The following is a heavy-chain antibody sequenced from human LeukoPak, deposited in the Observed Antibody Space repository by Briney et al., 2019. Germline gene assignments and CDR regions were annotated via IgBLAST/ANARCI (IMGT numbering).Heavy chain of an antibody. CDR2: ISGSGARS. CDR1: GFTFSTHA. D-gene: IGHD3-16*01. Sequence: GGSLRLSCAASGFTFSTHAISWVRQAPGKGLEWVSTISGSGARSYYADSVKGRFTISRDNSKNTLYLQMSSLRAEDTAVYYCAPIGSYEADYWGQGTLVTVSS. J-gene: IGHJ4*02. V-gene: IGHV3-23*01. CDR3: APIGSYEADY.